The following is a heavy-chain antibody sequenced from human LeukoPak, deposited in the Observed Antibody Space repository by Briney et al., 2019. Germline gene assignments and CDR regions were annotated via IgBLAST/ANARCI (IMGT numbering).Heavy chain of an antibody. J-gene: IGHJ4*02. CDR2: INQDGSQT. CDR3: AREPGSSPDFDN. V-gene: IGHV3-7*01. Sequence: GGSLRLSCVASGFTSGHIFTDYWMTWVRQVPGKGLEWVANINQDGSQTYYLDSVKARFTISRDNAKESVSLQMNSLRAEDTAVYYCAREPGSSPDFDNWGQGTLVTVSS. CDR1: GFTSGHIFTDYW. D-gene: IGHD6-6*01.